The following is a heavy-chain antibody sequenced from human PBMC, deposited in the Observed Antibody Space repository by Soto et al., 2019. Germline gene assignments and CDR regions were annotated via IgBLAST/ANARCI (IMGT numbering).Heavy chain of an antibody. J-gene: IGHJ6*02. CDR2: INPNSGGT. Sequence: ASVKVSCKASGYSFTGYYMHWVRQAPGQGLEWMGWINPNSGGTNYAQKFQGRVTMTRDTSISTAYMELSRLSSDDTAVYYCARAADDRDYYYGMDVWGQGTTVTVSS. CDR1: GYSFTGYY. CDR3: ARAADDRDYYYGMDV. V-gene: IGHV1-2*02. D-gene: IGHD3-22*01.